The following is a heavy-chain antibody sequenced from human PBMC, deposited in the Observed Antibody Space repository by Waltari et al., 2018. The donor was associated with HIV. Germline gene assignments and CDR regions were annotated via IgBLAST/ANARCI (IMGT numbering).Heavy chain of an antibody. CDR2: INSDGSIT. J-gene: IGHJ1*01. D-gene: IGHD5-18*01. Sequence: EVQLVESGGGLVQPGGSLRLSCAASGFTFSSYWMHWVGLAPGKGLVWVSRINSDGSITSHADSVKGRFTISRDNARNTLYLQMNSLGAEDTAMYYCAKGGTSGYTFGFGRWGQGTLVTVSS. CDR1: GFTFSSYW. CDR3: AKGGTSGYTFGFGR. V-gene: IGHV3-74*01.